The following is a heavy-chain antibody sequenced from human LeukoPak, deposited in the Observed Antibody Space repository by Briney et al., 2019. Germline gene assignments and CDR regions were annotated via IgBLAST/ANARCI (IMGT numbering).Heavy chain of an antibody. CDR2: IYHSGST. Sequence: SETLSLTCAVSGYSISSGYYWGWIRQPPGKGLEWIGSIYHSGSTYYNPFLKSRVTISVDTSKNQFSLKLSSVTAADTAVYYCARYRSGSYEGRYYFDYWGQGTLVTVSS. D-gene: IGHD1-26*01. V-gene: IGHV4-38-2*01. CDR1: GYSISSGYY. J-gene: IGHJ4*02. CDR3: ARYRSGSYEGRYYFDY.